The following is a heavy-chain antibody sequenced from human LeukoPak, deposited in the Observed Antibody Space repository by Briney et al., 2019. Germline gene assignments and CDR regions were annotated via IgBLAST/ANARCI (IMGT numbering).Heavy chain of an antibody. CDR1: GFTFSNYW. CDR2: INQDGNEK. Sequence: GGSLRLSCAASGFTFSNYWMSWVRQAPGKGLEWVANINQDGNEKYYVDSVKGRFTISRDNAKNSLYLQMNSLRAEDTAVYYCGRANGAGSCDYWGQGTLVTVSS. CDR3: GRANGAGSCDY. D-gene: IGHD3-10*01. V-gene: IGHV3-7*01. J-gene: IGHJ4*02.